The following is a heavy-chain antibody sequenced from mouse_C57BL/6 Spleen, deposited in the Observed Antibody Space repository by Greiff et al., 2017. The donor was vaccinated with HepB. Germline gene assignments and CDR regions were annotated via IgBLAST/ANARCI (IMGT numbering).Heavy chain of an antibody. D-gene: IGHD1-1*01. CDR3: ARTITTVVAKDGYFDV. Sequence: VQLQQSGPELVKPGASVKISCKASGYAFSSSWMNWVKQRPGKGLEWIGRIYPGDGDTNYNGKFKGKATLTADKSSSTAYMQLSSLTSEDSAVYFCARTITTVVAKDGYFDVWGTGTTVTVSS. CDR1: GYAFSSSW. CDR2: IYPGDGDT. J-gene: IGHJ1*03. V-gene: IGHV1-82*01.